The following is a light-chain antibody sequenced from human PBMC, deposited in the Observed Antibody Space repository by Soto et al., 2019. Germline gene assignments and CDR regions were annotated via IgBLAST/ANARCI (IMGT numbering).Light chain of an antibody. V-gene: IGKV3-20*01. Sequence: EIVLTQSPGTLCLSPGERATLSCRAGQSVSSSYLAWYQATTRQASRLLICGTSITANCSPNGFSGSVTGTNFTLTSRELEAEDCEEYYCQPPWTFGPGTKVDIK. J-gene: IGKJ3*01. CDR3: QPPWT. CDR2: GTS. CDR1: QSVSSSY.